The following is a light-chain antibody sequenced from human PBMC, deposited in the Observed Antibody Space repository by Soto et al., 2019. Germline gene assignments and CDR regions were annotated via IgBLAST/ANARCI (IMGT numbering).Light chain of an antibody. CDR1: QSVSSNY. V-gene: IGKV3-20*01. J-gene: IGKJ1*01. CDR3: QQYGSSPWT. Sequence: EIVLTQSPGTLSLSPGERATLSCRASQSVSSNYLAWYQQKLGQAPRLLIYGASSRATGVPDRFSGSGSGTDFTLTISRLEPEDVAVYYCQQYGSSPWTFGQGTKVEIK. CDR2: GAS.